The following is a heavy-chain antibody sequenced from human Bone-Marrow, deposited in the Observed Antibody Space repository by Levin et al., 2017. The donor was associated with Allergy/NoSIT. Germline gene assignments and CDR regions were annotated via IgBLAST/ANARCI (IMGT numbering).Heavy chain of an antibody. CDR2: ISWNSGSI. V-gene: IGHV3-9*01. Sequence: GGSLRLSCAASGFTFDDYAMHWVRQAPGKGLEWVSGISWNSGSIGYADSVKGRFTISRDNAKNSLYLQMNSLRAEDTALYYCAKDKRFRGYDYYMDGWGKGTTVTVSS. D-gene: IGHD3-10*01. CDR1: GFTFDDYA. CDR3: AKDKRFRGYDYYMDG. J-gene: IGHJ6*03.